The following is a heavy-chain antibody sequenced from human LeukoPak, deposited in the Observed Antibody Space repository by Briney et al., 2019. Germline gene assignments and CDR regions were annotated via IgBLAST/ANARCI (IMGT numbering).Heavy chain of an antibody. CDR1: GGSISLSYYY. CDR2: INHSGST. J-gene: IGHJ4*02. V-gene: IGHV4-39*07. D-gene: IGHD1/OR15-1a*01. Sequence: SETLSLTCSVSGGSISLSYYYWGWIRQPPGKGLEWIGEINHSGSTNYNPSLKSRPTISLDTSKNQFSLKLSSVTAADTAVYFCARFRNKKWGFDYWGQGTLVTVSS. CDR3: ARFRNKKWGFDY.